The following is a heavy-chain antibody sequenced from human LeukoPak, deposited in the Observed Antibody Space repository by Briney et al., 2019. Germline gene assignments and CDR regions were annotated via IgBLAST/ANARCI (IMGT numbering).Heavy chain of an antibody. CDR3: ARGDDFWSGYSFDY. Sequence: GGSLRLSCAASGFTFSSYWMHWVRQAPGKGLVWVSRINCDGSSTSYADSVKGRFTISRDNAKNTLYLQMNSLRAEDTAVYYCARGDDFWSGYSFDYWGQGTLVTVSS. D-gene: IGHD3-3*01. V-gene: IGHV3-74*01. CDR2: INCDGSST. J-gene: IGHJ4*02. CDR1: GFTFSSYW.